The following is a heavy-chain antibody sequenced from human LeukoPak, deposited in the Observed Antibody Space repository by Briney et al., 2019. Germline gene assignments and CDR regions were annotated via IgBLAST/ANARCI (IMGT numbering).Heavy chain of an antibody. J-gene: IGHJ6*04. CDR2: IRNKANGGTT. V-gene: IGHV3-71*03. D-gene: IGHD1-26*01. CDR3: ARDTTVDYRGSYYPV. Sequence: GGSLRLSCAASGFTFSDYYMSWVSQAPGKGLEWVGIIRNKANGGTTEKTTSVKGRFTISRDDSKSITYLQMNSLRAEDTAVFYCARDTTVDYRGSYYPVWGKGTTVTVSS. CDR1: GFTFSDYY.